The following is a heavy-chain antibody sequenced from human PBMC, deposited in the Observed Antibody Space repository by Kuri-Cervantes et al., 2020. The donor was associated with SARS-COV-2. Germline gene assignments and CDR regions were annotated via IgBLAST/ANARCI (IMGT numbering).Heavy chain of an antibody. J-gene: IGHJ4*02. CDR1: GYTFTNYW. V-gene: IGHV5-10-1*01. D-gene: IGHD3-22*01. Sequence: KVSCKGSGYTFTNYWISWVRQMPGDGLEWMGRIDPSDSYTNYSPSFEGHVTISADKTITTAHLQWSSLKASDTAMYYCVRHLTYYFDDNHYSNFDFWGQGTLVTVSS. CDR3: VRHLTYYFDDNHYSNFDF. CDR2: IDPSDSYT.